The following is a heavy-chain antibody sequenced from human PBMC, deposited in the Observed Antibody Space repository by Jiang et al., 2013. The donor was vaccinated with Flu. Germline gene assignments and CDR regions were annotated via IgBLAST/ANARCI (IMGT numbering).Heavy chain of an antibody. CDR1: GFSLSTSEEA. CDR3: ARYDYGDYYFDS. J-gene: IGHJ4*02. V-gene: IGHV2-5*02. CDR2: VYWDDEK. D-gene: IGHD4-17*01. Sequence: KPTQTLTLTCTFSGFSLSTSEEAVGWIRQPPGKALEWLALVYWDDEKHFSPSLKSSLSITKDTSKNHVVLIMTNVDPVDTGTYYCARYDYGDYYFDSWGQGTPVIVSS.